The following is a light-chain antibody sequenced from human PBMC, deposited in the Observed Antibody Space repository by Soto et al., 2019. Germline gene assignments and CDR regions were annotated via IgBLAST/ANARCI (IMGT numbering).Light chain of an antibody. Sequence: IVLTPPPCTLSLPPGERAPLSCRASQSVSSYLAWYQQKPGQAPRLLIYDASNRATGIPARFSGSGSGTDFTLTISSLEPEDFAVYYCQQRSNWWTFGQGTKV. CDR1: QSVSSY. V-gene: IGKV3-11*01. CDR3: QQRSNWWT. J-gene: IGKJ1*01. CDR2: DAS.